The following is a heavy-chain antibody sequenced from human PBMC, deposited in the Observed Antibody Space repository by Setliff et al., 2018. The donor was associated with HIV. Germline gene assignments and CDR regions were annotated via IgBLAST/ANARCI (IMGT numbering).Heavy chain of an antibody. CDR1: GYSFTSYW. V-gene: IGHV5-51*01. Sequence: LKISCKGSGYSFTSYWIAWLRQMPGKGLEWMGIIYPGDSDTRYSPSFQGHVTISADKSISTAYLQWSSLKASDTAMYYCARRDYNFWSGYHFDYWGQGTLVTVPQ. CDR3: ARRDYNFWSGYHFDY. J-gene: IGHJ4*02. D-gene: IGHD3-3*01. CDR2: IYPGDSDT.